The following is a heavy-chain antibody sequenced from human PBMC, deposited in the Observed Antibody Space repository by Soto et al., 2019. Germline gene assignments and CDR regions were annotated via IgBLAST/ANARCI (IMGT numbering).Heavy chain of an antibody. V-gene: IGHV5-51*01. Sequence: GESLKISCQVSGYAFSSYWIAWVRQMPGKGLEWMGIIYPGDSDTRYSPSFQGQVTISVDKSITTAYLQWSSLKASDTAMYYCARGYCTATICDPWFDPWGQGTLVTVSS. CDR2: IYPGDSDT. J-gene: IGHJ5*02. CDR1: GYAFSSYW. CDR3: ARGYCTATICDPWFDP. D-gene: IGHD2-8*02.